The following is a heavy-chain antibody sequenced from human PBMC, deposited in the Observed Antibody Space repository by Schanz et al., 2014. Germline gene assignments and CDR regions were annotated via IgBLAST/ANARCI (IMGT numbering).Heavy chain of an antibody. CDR3: ARDQSPYTNASDVRYFDY. V-gene: IGHV1-69*04. CDR2: IISILGIP. CDR1: GGTFNSYT. J-gene: IGHJ4*02. D-gene: IGHD6-6*01. Sequence: QVQLVQSGAEVKKPGASVKVSCKASGGTFNSYTINWVRQAPGQGLEWMGRIISILGIPNYAQKFQGRVTFTADKSTSTAYMDLSSLRADDTAVYYCARDQSPYTNASDVRYFDYWGQGSLVTVSS.